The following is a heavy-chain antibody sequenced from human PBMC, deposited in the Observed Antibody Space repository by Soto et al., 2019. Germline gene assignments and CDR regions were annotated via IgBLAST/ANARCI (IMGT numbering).Heavy chain of an antibody. CDR3: ASPYYDFWSGYD. J-gene: IGHJ4*02. D-gene: IGHD3-3*01. Sequence: GGSLRLSCAASGFTFSSYSMNWVRQAPGKGLEWVSYISSSSSTIYYADSVKGRFTISRDNAKNSLYLQMNSLRAEDTAVYYCASPYYDFWSGYDWGLGTLVTGSS. CDR1: GFTFSSYS. CDR2: ISSSSSTI. V-gene: IGHV3-48*01.